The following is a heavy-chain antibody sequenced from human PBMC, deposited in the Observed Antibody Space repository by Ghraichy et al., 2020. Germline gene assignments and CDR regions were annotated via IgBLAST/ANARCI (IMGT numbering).Heavy chain of an antibody. Sequence: SETLSLTCAVYGGSFSGYYWSWIRQPPGKGLEWIGEINHSGSTNYNPSLKSRVTISVDTSKNQFSLKLSSVTAADTAVYYWARGGYSYGWRGYFDLWGRGTLVTVSS. V-gene: IGHV4-34*01. J-gene: IGHJ2*01. D-gene: IGHD5-18*01. CDR2: INHSGST. CDR3: ARGGYSYGWRGYFDL. CDR1: GGSFSGYY.